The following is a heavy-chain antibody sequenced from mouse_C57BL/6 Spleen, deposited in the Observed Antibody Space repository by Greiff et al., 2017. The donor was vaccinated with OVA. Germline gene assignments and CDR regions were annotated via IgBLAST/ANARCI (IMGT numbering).Heavy chain of an antibody. J-gene: IGHJ2*01. CDR2: ISSGSSTI. CDR1: GFTFSDYG. V-gene: IGHV5-17*01. D-gene: IGHD2-3*01. Sequence: EVHLVESGGGLVKPGGSLKLSCAASGFTFSDYGMHWVRQAPEKGLEWVAYISSGSSTIYYADTVKGRFTISRDNAKNTLFLQMTSLRSEDTAMYYCARWLLQGYFDYWGQGTTLTVSS. CDR3: ARWLLQGYFDY.